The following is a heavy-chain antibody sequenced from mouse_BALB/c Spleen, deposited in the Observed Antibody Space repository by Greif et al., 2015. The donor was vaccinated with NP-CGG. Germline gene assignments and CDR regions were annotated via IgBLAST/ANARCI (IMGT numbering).Heavy chain of an antibody. D-gene: IGHD2-2*01. J-gene: IGHJ1*01. CDR2: SRNKANDYTT. V-gene: IGHV7-1*02. CDR1: GFAFSDFY. Sequence: EVKLMESGGGLVQPGGSLRLSCATSGFAFSDFYMEWVRQPPGKRLEWIAASRNKANDYTTEYSASVKGRFIVSRDTSQSILYLQMNALRAEDTAIYYCARDDGYYWYFDVWGAGTTVTVSS. CDR3: ARDDGYYWYFDV.